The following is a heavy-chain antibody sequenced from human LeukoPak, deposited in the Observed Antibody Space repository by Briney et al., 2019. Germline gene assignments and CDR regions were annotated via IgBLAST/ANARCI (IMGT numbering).Heavy chain of an antibody. CDR1: GFTFSSLC. CDR3: ATEYCALCYMDV. CDR2: ISSSSSTI. V-gene: IGHV3-48*04. Sequence: GASLRLSCAAYGFTFSSLCVKWARPAAGRGLGRVSYISSSSSTIYYADSVKGRFTISRDNAKNSLYLQMNSLRAEDTAVYVGATEYCALCYMDVWGKGTTFTVSS. J-gene: IGHJ6*03. D-gene: IGHD2/OR15-2a*01.